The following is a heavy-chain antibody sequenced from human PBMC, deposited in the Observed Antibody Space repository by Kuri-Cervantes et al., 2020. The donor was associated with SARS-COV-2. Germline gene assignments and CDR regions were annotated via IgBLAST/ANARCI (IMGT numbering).Heavy chain of an antibody. Sequence: GGSLRLSCAASGFTFSSYAMHWVRQAPGKGLEWVAVISYDGSNKYYADSVKGRFTTSRDNSKNTLYLQMNSLRAEDTAVYYCARDHRPAAIKYYYYGMDVWGQGTTVTVSS. V-gene: IGHV3-30-3*01. J-gene: IGHJ6*02. CDR3: ARDHRPAAIKYYYYGMDV. CDR2: ISYDGSNK. D-gene: IGHD2-2*01. CDR1: GFTFSSYA.